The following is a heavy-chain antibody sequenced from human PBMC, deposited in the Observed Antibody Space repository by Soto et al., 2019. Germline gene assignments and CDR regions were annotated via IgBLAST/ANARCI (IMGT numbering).Heavy chain of an antibody. J-gene: IGHJ4*02. V-gene: IGHV3-74*01. CDR2: INSDVSTI. CDR1: GFSFSRNW. Sequence: VQLVESGGGLVQPGGSLRLSCAASGFSFSRNWMHWFRQAPGKGLVWVSRINSDVSTITYADSVKGRFTISRDNAKNTLYLQMNSLRADDTGVYYCAGDPLPEYWGQGTLVTVSS. D-gene: IGHD2-2*01. CDR3: AGDPLPEY.